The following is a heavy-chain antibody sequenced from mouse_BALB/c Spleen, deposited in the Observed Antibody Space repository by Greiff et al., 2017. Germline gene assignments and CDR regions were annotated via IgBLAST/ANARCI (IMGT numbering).Heavy chain of an antibody. CDR2: ISYDGSN. CDR3: ARAIYDGYFAY. CDR1: GYSITSGYY. V-gene: IGHV3-6*02. J-gene: IGHJ3*01. Sequence: EVQLQESGPGLVKPSQSLSLTCSVTGYSITSGYYWNWIRQFPGNKLEWMGYISYDGSNNYNPSLKNRISITRDTSKNQFFLKLNSVTTEDTATYYCARAIYDGYFAYWGQGTLVTVSA. D-gene: IGHD2-3*01.